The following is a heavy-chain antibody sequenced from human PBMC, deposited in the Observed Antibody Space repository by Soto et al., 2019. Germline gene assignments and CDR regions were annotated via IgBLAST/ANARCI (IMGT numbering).Heavy chain of an antibody. Sequence: QVQLVESGGGVVQPGRSLRLSCAASGFTFSSYAMHWVRQAPGKGLEWVAVISYDGSNKYYADSVKGRFTISRDNSKNTLYLQKNSLRAEDTAVYYCARGGGVVAATGYFDYWGQGTLVTVSS. CDR1: GFTFSSYA. CDR2: ISYDGSNK. D-gene: IGHD2-15*01. V-gene: IGHV3-30-3*01. CDR3: ARGGGVVAATGYFDY. J-gene: IGHJ4*02.